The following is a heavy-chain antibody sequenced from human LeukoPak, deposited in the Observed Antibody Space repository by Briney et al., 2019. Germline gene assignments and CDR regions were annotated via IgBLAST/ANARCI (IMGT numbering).Heavy chain of an antibody. V-gene: IGHV1-46*01. CDR1: GYTFTSYY. Sequence: ASVKVSCKASGYTFTSYYIHWVRQAPGQGLEWMGIIDPSDGSTNYARKFQGRITMTRDTSTSTVYMELSSLRFDDTAVYYCARDREHYDFWSGYYYDYWGQGTLVTVSS. D-gene: IGHD3-3*01. CDR3: ARDREHYDFWSGYYYDY. J-gene: IGHJ4*02. CDR2: IDPSDGST.